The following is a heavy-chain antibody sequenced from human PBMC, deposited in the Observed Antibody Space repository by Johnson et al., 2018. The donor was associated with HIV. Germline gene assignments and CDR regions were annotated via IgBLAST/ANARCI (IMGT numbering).Heavy chain of an antibody. CDR2: ISYGGTYK. D-gene: IGHD3-22*01. J-gene: IGHJ3*02. CDR1: GFTFDDYG. CDR3: ARVPTSSGYHDAFDI. Sequence: QVQLVESGGGVVQPGGSLRLSCAASGFTFDDYGMSWVRQAPGKGLEWVAIISYGGTYKYYADSVKGRFTISRDNAKNSLYLQMNSLRAEDTAVYYCARVPTSSGYHDAFDIWGQGTMVTVSS. V-gene: IGHV3-30*03.